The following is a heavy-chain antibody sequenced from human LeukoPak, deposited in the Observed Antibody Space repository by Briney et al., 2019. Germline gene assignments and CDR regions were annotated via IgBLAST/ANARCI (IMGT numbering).Heavy chain of an antibody. CDR1: GFTFSSYA. V-gene: IGHV3-30-3*01. D-gene: IGHD2-8*01. J-gene: IGHJ4*02. CDR2: ISYDGSNK. CDR3: ARPMVYASSPFDY. Sequence: GGSLRLSCAASGFTFSSYAMHWVRRAPGKGLEWVAVISYDGSNKYYADSVKGRFTISRDNSKNTLYLQMNSLRAEDTAVYYCARPMVYASSPFDYWGQGTLVTVSS.